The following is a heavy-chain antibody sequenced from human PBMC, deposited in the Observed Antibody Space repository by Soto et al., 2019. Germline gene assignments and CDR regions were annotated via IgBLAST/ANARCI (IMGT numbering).Heavy chain of an antibody. CDR3: TTDHAVLGAPYCSGGSCYHWFDP. Sequence: EVQLVESGGGLVKPGGSLRLSCAASGFTFSNAWMNWVRQAPGKGLEWVGRIKSKTDGGTTDYAAPVKGRFTISRDDSKNTLYLQMNSLKTEDTAVYYCTTDHAVLGAPYCSGGSCYHWFDPWGQGTLVTVSS. CDR1: GFTFSNAW. V-gene: IGHV3-15*07. D-gene: IGHD2-15*01. CDR2: IKSKTDGGTT. J-gene: IGHJ5*02.